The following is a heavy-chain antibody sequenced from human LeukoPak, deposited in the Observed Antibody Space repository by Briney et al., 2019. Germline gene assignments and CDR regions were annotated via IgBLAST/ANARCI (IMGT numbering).Heavy chain of an antibody. J-gene: IGHJ3*02. CDR3: ARPYSSSNDAFDI. CDR1: GGSISSSSYY. CDR2: IYYSGST. D-gene: IGHD6-13*01. V-gene: IGHV4-39*01. Sequence: PSETLSLTCTVSGGSISSSSYYWGWLRQPPGKGLEWIGSIYYSGSTYYNPSLKSRVTISVDTSKNQFFLKLSSVTAADTAVYYCARPYSSSNDAFDIWGQGTMVTVSS.